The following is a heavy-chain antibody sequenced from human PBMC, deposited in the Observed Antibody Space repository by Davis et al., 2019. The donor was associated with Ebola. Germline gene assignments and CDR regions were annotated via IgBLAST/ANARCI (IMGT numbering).Heavy chain of an antibody. CDR2: INHSGST. CDR3: ARATVVTPGWVY. D-gene: IGHD4-23*01. CDR1: GGSFSGYY. Sequence: SETLSLTCAVYGGSFSGYYWSWIRQPPGKGLEWIGEINHSGSTNYNPSLKSRVTISVDTSKNQFSLKLSSVTAADTAVYYCARATVVTPGWVYWGQGTLVTVSS. V-gene: IGHV4-34*01. J-gene: IGHJ4*02.